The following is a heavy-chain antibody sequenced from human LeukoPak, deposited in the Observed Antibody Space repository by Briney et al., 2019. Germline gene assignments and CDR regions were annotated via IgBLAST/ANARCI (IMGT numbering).Heavy chain of an antibody. Sequence: ASVKVSCKASGYTFTGYYMHWVRQAPGQGLEWMGWINPNSGGTNYARKLQGRVTMTRDTSISTAYMELSRLRSDDTAVYYCASLSLLWFGEYKWGQGTLVTVSP. V-gene: IGHV1-2*02. CDR3: ASLSLLWFGEYK. CDR1: GYTFTGYY. J-gene: IGHJ4*02. CDR2: INPNSGGT. D-gene: IGHD3-10*01.